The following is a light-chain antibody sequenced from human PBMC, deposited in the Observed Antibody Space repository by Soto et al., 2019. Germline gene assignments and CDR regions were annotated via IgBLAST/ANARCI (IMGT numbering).Light chain of an antibody. V-gene: IGLV2-23*01. J-gene: IGLJ3*02. Sequence: QSALTQHDYVSGSPGHSITISCTGTSSDIGTYNLVSWYQQHPGKDPKLIIYEATKRPSGVSNRFSGSKSGNTASLKISGLQTEDEADYYCCSYASGRTLVFGGGTKLTVL. CDR2: EAT. CDR1: SSDIGTYNL. CDR3: CSYASGRTLV.